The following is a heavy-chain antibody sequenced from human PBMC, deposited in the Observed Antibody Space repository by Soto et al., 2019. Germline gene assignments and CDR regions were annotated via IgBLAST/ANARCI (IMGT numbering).Heavy chain of an antibody. Sequence: PGGSLRLSCAASGFTFRNYGMNWVRQAPGKGLEWVSYIGIGSSTTYYADSVKGRFTISRDNAKNSLYLQTNSLRAEDTAVYYCARDQLYYNDISGRPLNAFDVWGQGTMVTVSS. CDR2: IGIGSSTT. V-gene: IGHV3-48*01. D-gene: IGHD3-22*01. CDR1: GFTFRNYG. CDR3: ARDQLYYNDISGRPLNAFDV. J-gene: IGHJ3*01.